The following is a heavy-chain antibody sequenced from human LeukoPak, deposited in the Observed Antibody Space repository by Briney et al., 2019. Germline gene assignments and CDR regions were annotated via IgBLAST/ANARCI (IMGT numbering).Heavy chain of an antibody. Sequence: ASVKVSCKASGYTFTSYYMHWVRQAPGQGLEWMGVINPSDGSTTYAQKFQGSVTVTRDTSTSTVYMELSSLRSEDTAVYYCARGTYYDFWSGYWGSSTIDYWGQGTLVTVSS. CDR3: ARGTYYDFWSGYWGSSTIDY. D-gene: IGHD3-3*01. CDR1: GYTFTSYY. CDR2: INPSDGST. J-gene: IGHJ4*02. V-gene: IGHV1-46*03.